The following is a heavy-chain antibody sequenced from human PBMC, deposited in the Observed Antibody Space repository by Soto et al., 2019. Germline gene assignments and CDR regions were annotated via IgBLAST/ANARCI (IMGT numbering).Heavy chain of an antibody. D-gene: IGHD6-19*01. CDR3: ARGNGSSGPLLGALEI. J-gene: IGHJ3*02. CDR2: INPNSGGT. Sequence: ASVKVSSKASGYTFTGYYMHWVRQAPGQGLEWMGWINPNSGGTNYAQKFQGWVTMTRDTSISTAYMELSRLRSDDTAVYYCARGNGSSGPLLGALEIWGQGTMVTVSS. CDR1: GYTFTGYY. V-gene: IGHV1-2*04.